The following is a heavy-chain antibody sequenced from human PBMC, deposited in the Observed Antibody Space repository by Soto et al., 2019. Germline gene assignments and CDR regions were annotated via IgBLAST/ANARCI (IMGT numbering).Heavy chain of an antibody. Sequence: QVQLVESGGGVVQPGRSLRLSCAASGFTFSSYGMHWVRQAPGKGLEWVAVIWYDGSNKYYADSVKGRFTISRDNSKNTLYLQMNSLRAEDTAVYYCARDYWGGYSNYYYGMDVWGQGTTVTVSS. CDR2: IWYDGSNK. CDR3: ARDYWGGYSNYYYGMDV. CDR1: GFTFSSYG. V-gene: IGHV3-33*01. D-gene: IGHD4-4*01. J-gene: IGHJ6*02.